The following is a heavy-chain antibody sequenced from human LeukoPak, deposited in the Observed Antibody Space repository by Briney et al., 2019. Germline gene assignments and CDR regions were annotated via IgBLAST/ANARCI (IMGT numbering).Heavy chain of an antibody. D-gene: IGHD3-10*01. Sequence: ASVKVSFKASGYTFSDYYLHWVRQAPGQGLEYMGWINPNSGYTKYSQSFQGRVTMTRDTSISTAYMELSRLISDDTAVYHCARGDTMVRGLISDYWGQGTLVTVSS. CDR3: ARGDTMVRGLISDY. CDR2: INPNSGYT. CDR1: GYTFSDYY. J-gene: IGHJ4*02. V-gene: IGHV1-2*02.